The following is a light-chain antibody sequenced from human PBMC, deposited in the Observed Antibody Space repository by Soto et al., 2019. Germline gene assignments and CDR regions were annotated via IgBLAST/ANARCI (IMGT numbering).Light chain of an antibody. CDR3: GQHGRSTWT. CDR2: GVS. V-gene: IGKV3-20*01. Sequence: ESLVHQARCNLTNYERERATLYCRASQSVSSSYLAWYQKKPGQAPPHLIYGVSSRFTGIPDRLIGSGCWTKVSTSIIRRVHAEKPVYYYGQHGRSTWTFGQGTKVDIK. CDR1: QSVSSSY. J-gene: IGKJ1*01.